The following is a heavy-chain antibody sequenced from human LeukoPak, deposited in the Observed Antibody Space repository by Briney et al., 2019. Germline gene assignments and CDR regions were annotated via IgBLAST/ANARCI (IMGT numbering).Heavy chain of an antibody. CDR3: ARDSEYSSSFAFDI. V-gene: IGHV3-7*01. Sequence: GGSLRLSCVVSGFTFSNYWMSWVRQAPGKGLEWVANIKQDGSEGRFTISRDNAKNSLYLQMNSLRAEDTAVYYCARDSEYSSSFAFDIWGQGTMVTVSS. D-gene: IGHD6-13*01. J-gene: IGHJ3*02. CDR1: GFTFSNYW. CDR2: IKQDGS.